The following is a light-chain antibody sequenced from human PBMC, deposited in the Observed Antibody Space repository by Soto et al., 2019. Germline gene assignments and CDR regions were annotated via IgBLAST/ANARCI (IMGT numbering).Light chain of an antibody. V-gene: IGLV1-40*01. CDR1: SSNIGAGYD. Sequence: QSVLTQPPSVSGAPGQRVTISCTGSSSNIGAGYDVHWYQQLPGTAPKLPIYGNSNRPSGVPDRFSGSKSGTSASLAITGLQAEDEADYSCQSYDSSLSAYVVFGGGTKLTVL. CDR2: GNS. CDR3: QSYDSSLSAYVV. J-gene: IGLJ2*01.